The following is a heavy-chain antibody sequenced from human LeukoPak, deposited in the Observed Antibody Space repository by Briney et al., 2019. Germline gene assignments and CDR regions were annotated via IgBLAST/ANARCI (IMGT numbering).Heavy chain of an antibody. V-gene: IGHV4-30-2*01. CDR1: TFDDYA. CDR3: ARESVVVVAARGWLDP. J-gene: IGHJ5*02. Sequence: TFDDYAMYWVRQVPGKGLEWIGYIYHSGSTYYNPSLKSRVTISVDRSKNQFSLKLSSVTAADTAVYYCARESVVVVAARGWLDPWGQGTLVTVSS. CDR2: IYHSGST. D-gene: IGHD2-15*01.